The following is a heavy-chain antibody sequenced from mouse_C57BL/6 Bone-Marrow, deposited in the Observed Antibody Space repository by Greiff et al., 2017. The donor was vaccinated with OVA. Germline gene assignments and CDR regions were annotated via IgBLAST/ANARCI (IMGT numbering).Heavy chain of an antibody. CDR3: ARDNYYGSSYGYFDV. CDR1: GFTFSDYY. Sequence: EVKLMESEGGLVQPGSSMKLSCTASGFTFSDYYMAWVRQVPEKGLEWVANINYDGSSTYYLDSLKSRFIISRDNAKNILYLQMSSLKSEDTATYYCARDNYYGSSYGYFDVWGTGTTVTVSS. CDR2: INYDGSST. D-gene: IGHD1-1*01. V-gene: IGHV5-16*01. J-gene: IGHJ1*03.